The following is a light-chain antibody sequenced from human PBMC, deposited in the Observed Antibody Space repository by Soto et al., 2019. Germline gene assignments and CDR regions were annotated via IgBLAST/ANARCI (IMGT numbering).Light chain of an antibody. CDR2: GAS. CDR1: HSVGTY. V-gene: IGKV1-39*01. CDR3: QQSYSTPLT. Sequence: DIQMTQSPSSLSASVGDRLTITCRASHSVGTYLNWYQQIPGKAPKLLIFGASNLQSGVPSRFSGSGSGTDFTLTIGSLQLEDFATYYCQQSYSTPLTFGGGTTVDIK. J-gene: IGKJ4*01.